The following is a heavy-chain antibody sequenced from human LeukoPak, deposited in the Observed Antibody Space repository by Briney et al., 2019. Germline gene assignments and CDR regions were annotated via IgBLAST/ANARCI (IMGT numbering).Heavy chain of an antibody. CDR3: ARDLTRDGNPVDAFDI. Sequence: GGSLRLSCAASGFTFSSYWMSWVRQAPGKGLEWVANIKQDGSEKYYVDSVKGRFTISRDSAKNSLYLQMNSLRAEDTAVYYCARDLTRDGNPVDAFDIWGQGTMVTVSS. D-gene: IGHD4-23*01. CDR1: GFTFSSYW. J-gene: IGHJ3*02. CDR2: IKQDGSEK. V-gene: IGHV3-7*01.